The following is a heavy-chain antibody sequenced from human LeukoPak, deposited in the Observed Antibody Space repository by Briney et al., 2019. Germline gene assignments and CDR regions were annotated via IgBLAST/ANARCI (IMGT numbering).Heavy chain of an antibody. V-gene: IGHV1-2*04. CDR2: INPNSGGT. D-gene: IGHD2-15*01. CDR1: GYTFTGYY. J-gene: IGHJ6*02. CDR3: ARELYCSGGSCLNDYYYYGMDV. Sequence: ASVKVSCEASGYTFTGYYMHWVRQAPGQGLEWMGWINPNSGGTNYAQKFQGWVTMTRDTSISTAYMELSRLRSDDMAVYYCARELYCSGGSCLNDYYYYGMDVWGQGTTVTVSS.